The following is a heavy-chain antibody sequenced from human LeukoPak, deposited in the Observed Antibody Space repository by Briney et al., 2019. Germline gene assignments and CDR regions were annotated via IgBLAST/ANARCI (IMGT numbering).Heavy chain of an antibody. D-gene: IGHD5-12*01. V-gene: IGHV3-30*04. J-gene: IGHJ4*02. CDR3: ARDRGIVATTYTLDY. CDR1: RFTFSTYA. CDR2: ISYDGSNQ. Sequence: PGGSLRLSCAASRFTFSTYAIHWVRQAPGKGLEWVAVISYDGSNQYYADFVKGRFIISRDNSKNTLYLQMNSLRDEDTAVYYCARDRGIVATTYTLDYWGQGTLVTVSS.